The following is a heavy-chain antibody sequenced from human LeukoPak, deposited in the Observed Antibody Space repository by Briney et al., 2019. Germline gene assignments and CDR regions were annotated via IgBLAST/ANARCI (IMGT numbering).Heavy chain of an antibody. V-gene: IGHV3-30*18. CDR1: GFTFSSYA. Sequence: PGGSLRLSCAASGFTFSSYAMHWVRQAPGKGLEWVAVISYDGSNKYYADSVKGRFTISRDNSENTLYLQMNSLRAEDTAVYYCAKDPLFYDSSGYFDYWGQGTLVTVSS. CDR2: ISYDGSNK. J-gene: IGHJ4*02. D-gene: IGHD3-22*01. CDR3: AKDPLFYDSSGYFDY.